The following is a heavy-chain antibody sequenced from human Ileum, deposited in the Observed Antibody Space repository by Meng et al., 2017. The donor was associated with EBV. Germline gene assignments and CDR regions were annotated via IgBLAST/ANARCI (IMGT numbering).Heavy chain of an antibody. CDR1: GGFFSGYY. D-gene: IGHD3-22*01. V-gene: IGHV4-34*02. CDR2: INHSGST. CDR3: AREARSSGYHPGIGP. Sequence: QLHRQPWGAGLLKPSETLAPTCAVYGGFFSGYYWSWIRQSPGKGLEWIGEINHSGSTNYNPSLKSRVTISVDTSKNQFSLKLTSVTAADTAVYYCAREARSSGYHPGIGPWGQGTLVTVSS. J-gene: IGHJ5*02.